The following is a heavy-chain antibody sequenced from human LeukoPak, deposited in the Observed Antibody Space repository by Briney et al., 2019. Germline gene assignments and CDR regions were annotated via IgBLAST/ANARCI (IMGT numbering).Heavy chain of an antibody. CDR3: ARDSYYDFWSGYPIAPFDY. CDR2: ISAYNGNT. J-gene: IGHJ4*02. D-gene: IGHD3-3*01. CDR1: GYTFTSYG. Sequence: ASVKVSCKASGYTFTSYGISWVRQAPGQGLEWMGWISAYNGNTNYAQKLQGRVTMTTDTSTSTAYMELRSLGSDDTAVYYCARDSYYDFWSGYPIAPFDYWGQGTLVTVSS. V-gene: IGHV1-18*01.